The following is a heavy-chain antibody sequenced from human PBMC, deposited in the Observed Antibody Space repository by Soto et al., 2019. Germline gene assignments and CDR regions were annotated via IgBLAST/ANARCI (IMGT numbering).Heavy chain of an antibody. V-gene: IGHV3-23*01. CDR2: ISGSGGST. J-gene: IGHJ6*02. CDR3: AKEVSKWELFNYYGMDV. Sequence: GGSLRLSCAASGFTFSSYAMSWVRQAPGKGLEWVSAISGSGGSTYYADSVKGRFTISRDNSKNTLYLQMNSLRAEDTAVYYCAKEVSKWELFNYYGMDVWGQGTTVTVSS. CDR1: GFTFSSYA. D-gene: IGHD1-26*01.